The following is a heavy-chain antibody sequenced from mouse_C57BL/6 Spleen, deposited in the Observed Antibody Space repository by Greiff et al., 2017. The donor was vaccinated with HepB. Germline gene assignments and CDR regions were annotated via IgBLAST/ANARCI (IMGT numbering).Heavy chain of an antibody. CDR1: GFNIKNTY. V-gene: IGHV14-3*01. J-gene: IGHJ1*03. D-gene: IGHD1-1*01. CDR3: GREYDGSNWYYDV. Sequence: VQLKESVAELVRPGASVKLSCTASGFNIKNTYMHWVKQRPEQGLEWIGRIDPANGNTKYAPKFQGKATITADTSSNTAYLQLSSLTSEDTAIYYCGREYDGSNWYYDVWGTGTTVTVSS. CDR2: IDPANGNT.